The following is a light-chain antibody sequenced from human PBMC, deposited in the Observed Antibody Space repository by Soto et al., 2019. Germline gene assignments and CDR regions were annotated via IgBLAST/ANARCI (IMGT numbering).Light chain of an antibody. Sequence: EIVLTQSPGTLSVSPGERATLSCRASETVSSNLAWYQQKLGQAPRLLIYGASTRATGIPARFSGSGSGAEFTLTISSLQPEDFATYYCQQSYSTPTFGGGTKVDIK. V-gene: IGKV3-15*01. J-gene: IGKJ4*01. CDR1: ETVSSN. CDR3: QQSYSTPT. CDR2: GAS.